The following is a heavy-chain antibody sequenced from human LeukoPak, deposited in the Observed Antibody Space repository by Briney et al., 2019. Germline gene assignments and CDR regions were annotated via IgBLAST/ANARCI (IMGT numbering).Heavy chain of an antibody. CDR1: GGSFRGDY. V-gene: IGHV4-34*01. CDR2: INHSGST. CDR3: ARGVPGY. Sequence: SETLSLTCAVYGGSFRGDYWSWIRQPPGKGLEWIGEINHSGSTNYNPSLKSRVTISVDTSKNQFSLKLSSVTAADTAIYYCARGVPGYWGQGTLVTVSS. J-gene: IGHJ4*02. D-gene: IGHD1-1*01.